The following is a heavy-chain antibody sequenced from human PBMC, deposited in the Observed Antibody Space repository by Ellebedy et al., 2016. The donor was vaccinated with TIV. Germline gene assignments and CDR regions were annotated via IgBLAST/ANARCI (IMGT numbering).Heavy chain of an antibody. Sequence: GESLKISCAASGFTFSSYEMNWVRQAPGKGLEWVSYIRSSSSSTYYADSVKGRFTISRDNAKNSLYLQMNSLRDEDTAVYYCARDVGRQFETDYFDYWGQGILVTVSS. CDR1: GFTFSSYE. CDR2: IRSSSSST. CDR3: ARDVGRQFETDYFDY. V-gene: IGHV3-48*02. D-gene: IGHD2-15*01. J-gene: IGHJ4*02.